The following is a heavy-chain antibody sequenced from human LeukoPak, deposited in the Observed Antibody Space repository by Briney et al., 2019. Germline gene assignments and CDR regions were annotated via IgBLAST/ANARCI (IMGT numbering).Heavy chain of an antibody. CDR3: ARDWAYCSSTSCYIYYYYMDV. CDR1: GFTFDDYA. V-gene: IGHV3-48*01. CDR2: ISSSSSTI. D-gene: IGHD2-2*02. J-gene: IGHJ6*03. Sequence: PGGSLRLSCAASGFTFDDYAMRWVRQAPGKGLEWVSYISSSSSTIYYADSVKGRFTISRDNAKNSLYLQMNSLRAEDTAVYCCARDWAYCSSTSCYIYYYYMDVWGKGTTVTVSS.